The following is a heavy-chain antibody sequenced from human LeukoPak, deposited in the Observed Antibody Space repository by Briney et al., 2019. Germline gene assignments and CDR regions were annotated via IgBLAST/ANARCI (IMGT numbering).Heavy chain of an antibody. V-gene: IGHV3-7*01. CDR2: IKQDGTEN. D-gene: IGHD1-14*01. CDR1: GFTFSNYY. Sequence: PGGSLRLSCAASGFTFSNYYMNWVRQAPGKGLEWVANIKQDGTENYYVDSAKGRFTISRDNAKNSLYLQMNSLRAEDTAVYYCARGVLWEPPDYWGQGTLVTVSS. J-gene: IGHJ4*02. CDR3: ARGVLWEPPDY.